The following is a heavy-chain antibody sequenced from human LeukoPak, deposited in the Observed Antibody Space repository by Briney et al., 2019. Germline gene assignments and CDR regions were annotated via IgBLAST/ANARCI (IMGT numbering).Heavy chain of an antibody. CDR1: GYTFTSYG. CDR2: ISGYNGYT. D-gene: IGHD6-13*01. V-gene: IGHV1-18*01. Sequence: GASVKVSCKASGYTFTSYGISWVRQAPGQGLEWMGWISGYNGYTNYALKLQGRVTMTTDTSTSTAYMELRSLRSDDTAVYYCARGTLKAAATDFDYWGQGTLVTVSS. CDR3: ARGTLKAAATDFDY. J-gene: IGHJ4*02.